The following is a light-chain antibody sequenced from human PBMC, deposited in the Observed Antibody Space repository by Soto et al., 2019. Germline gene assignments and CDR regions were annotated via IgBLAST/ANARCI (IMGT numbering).Light chain of an antibody. Sequence: QSVLTQPPSVSGAPGQRVTISCTGSSSNIGAGYDVHWYQQLPGTAPKLLIYGHSNRPSGVPDRFSGSESGTSASLASTGVQAEDEADYYCQSYDSSLSSWVFGGGTKLTVL. CDR1: SSNIGAGYD. CDR2: GHS. J-gene: IGLJ3*02. CDR3: QSYDSSLSSWV. V-gene: IGLV1-40*01.